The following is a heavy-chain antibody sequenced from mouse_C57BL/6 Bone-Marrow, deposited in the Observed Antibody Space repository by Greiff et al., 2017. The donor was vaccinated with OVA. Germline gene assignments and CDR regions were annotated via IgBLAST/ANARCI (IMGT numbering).Heavy chain of an antibody. V-gene: IGHV1-22*01. CDR3: ARFYYYGSSYLRFAY. Sequence: EVQLQQSGPELVKPGASVKMSCKASGYTFTDYNMHWVKQSHGKSLEWIGYINPNNGGTSYNQKFKGKATLTVNKSSSTAYMELRSLTSEDSAVYYCARFYYYGSSYLRFAYWGQGTLVTVSA. CDR2: INPNNGGT. D-gene: IGHD1-1*01. CDR1: GYTFTDYN. J-gene: IGHJ3*01.